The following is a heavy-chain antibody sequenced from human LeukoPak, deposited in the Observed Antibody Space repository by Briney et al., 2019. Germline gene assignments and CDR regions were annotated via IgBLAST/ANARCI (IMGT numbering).Heavy chain of an antibody. CDR1: GGSISSYY. CDR3: ARLDSSGYYYPLY. Sequence: SETLSLTCTVSGGSISSYYWSWIRQPSGKGLEWIGYIYYSGSTNYNPSLKSRVTISVDTSKNQFSLKLSSVTAADTAVYYCARLDSSGYYYPLYWGQGTLVTVSS. J-gene: IGHJ4*02. CDR2: IYYSGST. D-gene: IGHD3-22*01. V-gene: IGHV4-59*08.